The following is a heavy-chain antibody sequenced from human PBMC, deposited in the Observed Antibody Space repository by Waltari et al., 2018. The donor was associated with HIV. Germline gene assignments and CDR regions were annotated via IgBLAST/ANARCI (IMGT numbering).Heavy chain of an antibody. CDR3: ARDLGIGGFDI. V-gene: IGHV3-13*01. CDR1: GFTFLSYD. J-gene: IGHJ3*02. CDR2: IGSSGDT. D-gene: IGHD7-27*01. Sequence: EVQLVESGGGLVQPGGSLRLSCAASGFTFLSYDMHWVRQSTGKRLEWVSGIGSSGDTHFAGSVKGRFSISRENARNSLYLQMNSLRAGDTAMYYCARDLGIGGFDIWGQGTMVTVSS.